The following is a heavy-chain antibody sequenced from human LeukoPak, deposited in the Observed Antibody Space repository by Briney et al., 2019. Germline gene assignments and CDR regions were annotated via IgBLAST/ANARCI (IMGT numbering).Heavy chain of an antibody. CDR2: IYYSGST. D-gene: IGHD2/OR15-2a*01. V-gene: IGHV4-61*08. CDR3: ARDPYLPYDAFDI. Sequence: SETLSLTCTVSGGSISSGDYYWSWIRQPPGKGLEWIGYIYYSGSTYYNPSLESRVTMSVDTSTNQFSLKLNSVTAADTAVYYCARDPYLPYDAFDIWSQGTMVTVSS. J-gene: IGHJ3*02. CDR1: GGSISSGDYY.